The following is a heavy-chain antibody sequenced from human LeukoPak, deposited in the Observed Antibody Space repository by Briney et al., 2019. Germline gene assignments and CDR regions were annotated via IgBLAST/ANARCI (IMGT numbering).Heavy chain of an antibody. CDR3: ARSLPRARGGTSWYRRPFDY. V-gene: IGHV3-30*04. D-gene: IGHD2-2*02. Sequence: GRSLTLSCAASGFTLSSFAMRWVRPAPGRGLEWVAAISYYGSNKYYADSVKDRFTIARDNFKHTLYLQMNSLRAEDTAVYYCARSLPRARGGTSWYRRPFDYWGQGTLVTVSS. CDR1: GFTLSSFA. J-gene: IGHJ4*02. CDR2: ISYYGSNK.